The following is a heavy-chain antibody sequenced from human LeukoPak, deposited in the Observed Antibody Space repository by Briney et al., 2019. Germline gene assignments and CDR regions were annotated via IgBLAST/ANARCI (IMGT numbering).Heavy chain of an antibody. J-gene: IGHJ4*02. Sequence: PGGSLRLSCAASGFTFSSYAMNWVRQAPGKGLEWVSAISGSGSSPYNADFVKGRFTISRDNSKNTLYLQMNILRAEDTAVYYCAKLYGSGSSNIDYWGQGTLVTASS. V-gene: IGHV3-23*01. CDR2: ISGSGSSP. CDR1: GFTFSSYA. CDR3: AKLYGSGSSNIDY. D-gene: IGHD3-10*01.